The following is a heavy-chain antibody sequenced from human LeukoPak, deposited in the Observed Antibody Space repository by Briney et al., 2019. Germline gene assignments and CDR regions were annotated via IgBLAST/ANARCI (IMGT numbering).Heavy chain of an antibody. CDR3: ARIGFMRNQLKIHYYDSVLLYYYYGMDV. V-gene: IGHV1-8*01. CDR2: MNPNSGNT. Sequence: ASVKVSCKASGYTFTSYDINWVRQATGQGLEWMGWMNPNSGNTGYAQKFQGRVTMTRNTSISTAYMELSSLRSEDTAAYYCARIGFMRNQLKIHYYDSVLLYYYYGMDVWGQGTTVTVS. D-gene: IGHD3-22*01. J-gene: IGHJ6*02. CDR1: GYTFTSYD.